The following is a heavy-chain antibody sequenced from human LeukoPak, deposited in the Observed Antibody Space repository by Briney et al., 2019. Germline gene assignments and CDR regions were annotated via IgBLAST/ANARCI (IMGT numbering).Heavy chain of an antibody. Sequence: SETLPLTCTVSGGSVSSGNYYWSWIRQPPGKGLEWIGYVDYSGRTNYNPSLKSRVAISVDTSKNQLSLKVSSVTAADTAVYYCATGGPYSGYIYWGQGTLVTVSS. CDR3: ATGGPYSGYIY. V-gene: IGHV4-61*01. CDR2: VDYSGRT. D-gene: IGHD5-12*01. J-gene: IGHJ4*02. CDR1: GGSVSSGNYY.